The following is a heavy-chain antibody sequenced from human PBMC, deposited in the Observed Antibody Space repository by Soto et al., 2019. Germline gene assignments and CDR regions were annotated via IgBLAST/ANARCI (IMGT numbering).Heavy chain of an antibody. V-gene: IGHV1-69*01. CDR2: IIPIFGTA. CDR3: ARALAGDTAIRRFYYYYGMDV. D-gene: IGHD5-18*01. J-gene: IGHJ6*02. Sequence: QVQLVQSGAEVKKPGSSVKVSCKASGGTFSSYAISWVRQAPGQGLEWMGGIIPIFGTANYAQKFQGRVTSTADESTSTAYMELSSLRSEDTAVYYCARALAGDTAIRRFYYYYGMDVWGQGTTVTVSS. CDR1: GGTFSSYA.